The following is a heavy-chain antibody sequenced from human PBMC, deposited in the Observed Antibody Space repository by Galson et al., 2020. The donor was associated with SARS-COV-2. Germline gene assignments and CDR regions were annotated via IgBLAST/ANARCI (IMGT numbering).Heavy chain of an antibody. D-gene: IGHD2-15*01. CDR2: IKSKTDGGTT. V-gene: IGHV3-15*01. CDR1: GFTFSNAW. J-gene: IGHJ4*02. CDR3: TTDEVVVAAAHDY. Sequence: GESLKISCAASGFTFSNAWMSWVRQAPGKGLEWVGRIKSKTDGGTTDYAAPVKGRFTISRDDSKNTLYLQMNSLKTEDTAVYYCTTDEVVVAAAHDYGGQGTLVTVYS.